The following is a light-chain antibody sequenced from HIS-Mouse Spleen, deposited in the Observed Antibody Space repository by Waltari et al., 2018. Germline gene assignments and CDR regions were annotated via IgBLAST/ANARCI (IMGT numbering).Light chain of an antibody. CDR2: KDS. CDR3: YSAADNNLV. V-gene: IGLV3-27*01. CDR1: VLAKKKY. Sequence: SYELTQPSSVSVSPGQTARITCSGDVLAKKKYARWFQQKPGQAPVLVIYKDSERPSGIPVRLSSSSSVTTVTLTISGAQVEDEADYYCYSAADNNLVFGGGTKLTVL. J-gene: IGLJ3*02.